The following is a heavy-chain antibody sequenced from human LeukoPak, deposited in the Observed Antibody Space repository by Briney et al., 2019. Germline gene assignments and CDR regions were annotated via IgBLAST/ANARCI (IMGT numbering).Heavy chain of an antibody. CDR1: GGSISNYY. CDR2: VYYSGST. Sequence: SETLSLTCTVSGGSISNYYWNWIRQPPGKGLEWIGYVYYSGSTNYNPSLKSRVAISVDASKNHFSLRLSSVTAADTAVYYCARQGGYSSSPDYWGQGTLVTVSS. CDR3: ARQGGYSSSPDY. V-gene: IGHV4-59*08. J-gene: IGHJ4*02. D-gene: IGHD6-13*01.